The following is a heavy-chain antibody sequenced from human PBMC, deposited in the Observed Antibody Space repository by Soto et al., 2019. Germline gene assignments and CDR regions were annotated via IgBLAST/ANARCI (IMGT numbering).Heavy chain of an antibody. CDR3: ARSLFSGTYHETFNI. D-gene: IGHD1-26*01. V-gene: IGHV4-39*02. Sequence: SETLSLTCTVSGPSISSSTYYWGWIRQPPGKGLEWIGSVYYSENTYYNPSLKSRVTISVDTSKNLFSLKLTSATAADTAMYYCARSLFSGTYHETFNIWGQGTMVTVSS. CDR2: VYYSENT. CDR1: GPSISSSTYY. J-gene: IGHJ3*02.